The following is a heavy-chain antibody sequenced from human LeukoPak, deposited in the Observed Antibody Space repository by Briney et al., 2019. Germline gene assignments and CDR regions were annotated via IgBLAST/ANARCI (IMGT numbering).Heavy chain of an antibody. Sequence: SETLSLTCTVSGGSISSSSYYWGWIRQPPGKGLEWIGSIYYSGSTNYNPSLKSRVTISVDTSKNQFSLKLSSVTAADTAVYYCARGTSSGWYWYWGQGTLVTVSS. V-gene: IGHV4-39*07. J-gene: IGHJ4*02. CDR2: IYYSGST. CDR1: GGSISSSSYY. CDR3: ARGTSSGWYWY. D-gene: IGHD6-19*01.